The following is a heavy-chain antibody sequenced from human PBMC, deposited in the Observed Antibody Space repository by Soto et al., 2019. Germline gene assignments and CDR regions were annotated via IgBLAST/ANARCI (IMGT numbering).Heavy chain of an antibody. V-gene: IGHV3-30-3*01. J-gene: IGHJ4*02. CDR1: GFTFSRYA. D-gene: IGHD2-8*01. CDR3: ARSRNGAVPDSINF. CDR2: ISRDGSSK. Sequence: QVHLVESGGGVVQPGGSLRLSCVASGFTFSRYAMHWVRQAPGQGLEWVAVISRDGSSKYYGDSVKGRFTVSRENSNNTLYLSMTSLRPDDTAVFYCARSRNGAVPDSINFWGQGTLVTVSS.